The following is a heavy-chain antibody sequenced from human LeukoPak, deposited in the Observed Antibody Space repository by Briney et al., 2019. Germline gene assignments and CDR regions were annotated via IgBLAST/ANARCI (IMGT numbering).Heavy chain of an antibody. V-gene: IGHV1-2*06. CDR3: ARGGRSGYRYFDY. CDR1: EYTFTDYY. D-gene: IGHD5-18*01. Sequence: ASVKVSCKASEYTFTDYYIHWIRQAPGQGLEWMGRISPKTGGTDHAQEFRDKITMTRDTSISTAYIELSRLISDDTAVYYCARGGRSGYRYFDYWGQGTLVTVSS. J-gene: IGHJ4*02. CDR2: ISPKTGGT.